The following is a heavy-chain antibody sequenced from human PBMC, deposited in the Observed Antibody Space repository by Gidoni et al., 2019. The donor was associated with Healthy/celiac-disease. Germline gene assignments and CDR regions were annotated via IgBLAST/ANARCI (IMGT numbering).Heavy chain of an antibody. D-gene: IGHD3-9*01. CDR1: GFTFSNAW. Sequence: EVQLVESGGGLVKPGGALRLSCAASGFTFSNAWMNWVRQAPGKGLEWVGRIKSNTDGGTTDYAAPVKGRFTIYRDDSKNTLYLQMNSLKTEDTAVYYCTTDGQLRYFDGVEGWGQGTLVTVSS. CDR2: IKSNTDGGTT. CDR3: TTDGQLRYFDGVEG. J-gene: IGHJ4*02. V-gene: IGHV3-15*07.